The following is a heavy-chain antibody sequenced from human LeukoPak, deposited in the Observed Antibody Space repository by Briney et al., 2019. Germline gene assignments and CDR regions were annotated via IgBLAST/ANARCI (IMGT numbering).Heavy chain of an antibody. D-gene: IGHD3-22*01. V-gene: IGHV1-69*13. CDR3: ARGWDSSGQIPFFY. Sequence: GASMKVSCKASGGTFTNYAINWVRQAPGQGLEWMGGIIPIFGTANYAQKFQGRVTITADESTSTAYMELSSLRSEDTAVYYCARGWDSSGQIPFFYWGQGTLVTVSS. CDR2: IIPIFGTA. J-gene: IGHJ4*02. CDR1: GGTFTNYA.